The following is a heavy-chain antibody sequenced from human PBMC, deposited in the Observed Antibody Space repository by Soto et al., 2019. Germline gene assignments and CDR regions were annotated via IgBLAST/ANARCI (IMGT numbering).Heavy chain of an antibody. Sequence: PWWSLRLCCASSGFTFSGYWMHLVRQAPGKGLVWVSRINSEGSSTSYADSVKGRFIISRDNAKNTLYLQLSSLGAEDTAVYYCATAYTVDFGVLTLAYWGQGTLVPVSS. J-gene: IGHJ4*02. CDR2: INSEGSST. CDR3: ATAYTVDFGVLTLAY. V-gene: IGHV3-74*01. CDR1: GFTFSGYW. D-gene: IGHD3-3*01.